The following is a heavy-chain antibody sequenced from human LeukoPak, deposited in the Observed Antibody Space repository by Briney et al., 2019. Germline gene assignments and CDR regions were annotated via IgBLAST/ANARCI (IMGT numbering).Heavy chain of an antibody. CDR2: IWRGGNYK. V-gene: IGHV3-33*01. Sequence: GGSPRLSCSASGFNFGTHAMHWVRQAPGKGLEWVPMIWRGGNYKFYADSVKGRFSISRNDSRSDLSLQMDSLRVEDTALYYCVIDPPDSGWAFWSWGQGALVTVSS. D-gene: IGHD6-19*01. CDR1: GFNFGTHA. CDR3: VIDPPDSGWAFWS. J-gene: IGHJ5*02.